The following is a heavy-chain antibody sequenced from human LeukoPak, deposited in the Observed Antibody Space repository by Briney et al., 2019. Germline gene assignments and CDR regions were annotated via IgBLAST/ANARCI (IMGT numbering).Heavy chain of an antibody. V-gene: IGHV3-23*01. CDR2: ISGFGGST. CDR3: ARAPNYDSSGYFIG. D-gene: IGHD3-22*01. J-gene: IGHJ4*02. CDR1: GFTFDSYA. Sequence: GESLRLSCEASGFTFDSYAMNWVRQAPGKGLEWASSISGFGGSTYYADSVKGRFTISRDNSKNTLYLQMNSLRAEDTAVYYCARAPNYDSSGYFIGWGQGTLVTVSS.